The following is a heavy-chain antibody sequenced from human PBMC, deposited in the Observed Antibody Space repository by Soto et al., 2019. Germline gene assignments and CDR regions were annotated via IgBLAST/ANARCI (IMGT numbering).Heavy chain of an antibody. Sequence: QVQLVQSGAEVKKPGASVKVSCKASGYTFTSYGISWVRQAPGQGLEWMGWISAYNGNTNYAQKLQGRVTMTTDTSTSTADMERRSLRSDDTAVYYCASHLLRYFDWLEPTDYWGQGTLVTVSS. V-gene: IGHV1-18*01. CDR2: ISAYNGNT. J-gene: IGHJ4*02. CDR1: GYTFTSYG. CDR3: ASHLLRYFDWLEPTDY. D-gene: IGHD3-9*01.